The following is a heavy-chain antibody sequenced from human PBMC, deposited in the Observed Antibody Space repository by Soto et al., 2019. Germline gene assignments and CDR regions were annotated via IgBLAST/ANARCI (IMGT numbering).Heavy chain of an antibody. CDR3: ARRRYGSIWYSVAILDNYYYYYGMNV. Sequence: VASVKVSCKASGGTFSSYAISWVRQAPGQGLEWMGGIIPIFGTANYAQKFQGRVTITADESTSTAYMELSSLRSEDTAVYYCARRRYGSIWYSVAILDNYYYYYGMNVWGQGTTVTVSS. CDR2: IIPIFGTA. D-gene: IGHD6-13*01. V-gene: IGHV1-69*13. CDR1: GGTFSSYA. J-gene: IGHJ6*02.